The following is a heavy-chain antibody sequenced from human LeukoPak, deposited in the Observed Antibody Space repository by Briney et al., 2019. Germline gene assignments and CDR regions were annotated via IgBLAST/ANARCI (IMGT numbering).Heavy chain of an antibody. J-gene: IGHJ4*02. CDR3: ARDLGYCSSTSCYALYYFDY. CDR2: INPNSSGT. CDR1: GYTFTGYY. D-gene: IGHD2-2*01. Sequence: ASVKVSCKASGYTFTGYYMHWVRQAPGQGLEWMGWINPNSSGTNYAQKFQGRVTMTRDTSISTAYMELSRLRSDDTAVYYCARDLGYCSSTSCYALYYFDYWGQGTLVTVSS. V-gene: IGHV1-2*02.